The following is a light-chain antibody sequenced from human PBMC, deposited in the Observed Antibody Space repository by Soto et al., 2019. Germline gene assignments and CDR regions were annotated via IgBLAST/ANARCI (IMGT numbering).Light chain of an antibody. Sequence: EIVMTQSPATLSVSPGDRATLSCRASQSITTNLAWYQHRPCRAPSLLIYGASTRASGIPARFSGSGSGTDFTLTINNLQPEDFAVYYCQHYGDWPPYTFGQGTNLDIK. CDR1: QSITTN. V-gene: IGKV3-15*01. J-gene: IGKJ2*01. CDR2: GAS. CDR3: QHYGDWPPYT.